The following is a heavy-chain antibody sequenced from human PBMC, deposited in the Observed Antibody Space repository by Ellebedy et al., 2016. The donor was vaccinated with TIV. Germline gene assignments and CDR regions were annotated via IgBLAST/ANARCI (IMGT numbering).Heavy chain of an antibody. CDR1: GFTFSSYA. J-gene: IGHJ4*02. CDR2: ISGSGGST. D-gene: IGHD2-2*01. CDR3: AKTMDRCSSTSCQSYFDY. V-gene: IGHV3-23*01. Sequence: GGSLRLXCAASGFTFSSYAMSCVRQAPGKGLEWVSAISGSGGSTYYADSVKGRFTISRDNSKNTLYLQMNSLRAEDTAVYYCAKTMDRCSSTSCQSYFDYWGQGTLVTVSS.